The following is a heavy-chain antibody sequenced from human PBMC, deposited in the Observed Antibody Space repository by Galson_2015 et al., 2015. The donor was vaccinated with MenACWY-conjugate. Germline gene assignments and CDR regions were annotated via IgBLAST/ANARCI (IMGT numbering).Heavy chain of an antibody. J-gene: IGHJ3*02. CDR3: AKGANYYDSSGKRYDAFDI. CDR2: ISGSGVDI. V-gene: IGHV3-23*01. CDR1: GFTFSKCV. Sequence: SLRLSCAASGFTFSKCVMSWVRQAPGKGLEWVSGISGSGVDIDYADSVKGRFTISRDNSKNTVYLQMNSLRAEDTAVYHCAKGANYYDSSGKRYDAFDIWGQGTMVTVSS. D-gene: IGHD3-22*01.